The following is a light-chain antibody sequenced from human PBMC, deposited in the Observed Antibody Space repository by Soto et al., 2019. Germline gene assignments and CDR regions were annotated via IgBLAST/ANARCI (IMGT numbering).Light chain of an antibody. J-gene: IGKJ1*01. CDR3: QQYQNWPPWT. CDR2: DAS. CDR1: QSVNSN. Sequence: EIVMTQSPATLSLSPGERATLSCRASQSVNSNLAWYQQKPGQSPRLLIHDASTRSTGIPARFSGSGSGTEFTLTISSLQSEDFAVYYCQQYQNWPPWTFGQGTKVEI. V-gene: IGKV3-15*01.